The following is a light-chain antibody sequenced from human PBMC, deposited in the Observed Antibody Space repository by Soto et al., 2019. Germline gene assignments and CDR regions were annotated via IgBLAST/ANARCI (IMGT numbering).Light chain of an antibody. CDR3: LQDYSYPHT. CDR2: DAS. J-gene: IGKJ1*01. Sequence: QMTQSPSSLSASVGDRVTITCRANQDISNDLAWYQQKPGKAPELLIYDASNLHSGVPFRFSGSGSGTEFTLTITSLQPEDFANYFCLQDYSYPHTFGQGTKVDIK. V-gene: IGKV1-6*01. CDR1: QDISND.